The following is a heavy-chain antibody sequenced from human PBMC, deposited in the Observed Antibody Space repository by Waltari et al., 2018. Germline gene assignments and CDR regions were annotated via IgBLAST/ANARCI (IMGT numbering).Heavy chain of an antibody. J-gene: IGHJ6*02. Sequence: QVQLVESGGGVVQPGGSLRLSCAASGFTFSSYGLHWVRQAPGKGLEWVAFIRYDGSNKYYADSVKGRFTISRDNSKNTLYLQMNSLRAEDTAVYYCAKDNTGMDVWGQGTTVTVSS. V-gene: IGHV3-30*02. CDR2: IRYDGSNK. CDR3: AKDNTGMDV. CDR1: GFTFSSYG.